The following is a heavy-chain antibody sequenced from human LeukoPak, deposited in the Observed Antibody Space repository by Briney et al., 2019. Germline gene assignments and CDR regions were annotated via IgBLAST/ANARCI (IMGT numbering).Heavy chain of an antibody. CDR2: ISYDGSNK. Sequence: GGSLRLSCAASGFTFSSYGMHWVRQAPGKGLEWVAVISYDGSNKHYADSVKGRFTISRDNSKNTLYLQMNSLRAEDTAVYYCASPPIPTYYDFWSGSVDYWGQGTLVTVSS. V-gene: IGHV3-30*03. J-gene: IGHJ4*02. D-gene: IGHD3-3*01. CDR1: GFTFSSYG. CDR3: ASPPIPTYYDFWSGSVDY.